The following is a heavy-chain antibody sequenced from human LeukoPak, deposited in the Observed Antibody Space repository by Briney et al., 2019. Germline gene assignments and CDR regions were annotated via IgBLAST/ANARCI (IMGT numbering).Heavy chain of an antibody. CDR1: GGSTSSYY. CDR3: ARDRLLFDY. V-gene: IGHV4-59*01. Sequence: SETLSLTCTVSGGSTSSYYWSWIRQPPGKGLEWIGYIYYSGSTNYNPSLKSRVTISVDTSKNQFSLKLSSVTAADTAVYYCARDRLLFDYWGQGTLVTVSS. CDR2: IYYSGST. D-gene: IGHD2/OR15-2a*01. J-gene: IGHJ4*02.